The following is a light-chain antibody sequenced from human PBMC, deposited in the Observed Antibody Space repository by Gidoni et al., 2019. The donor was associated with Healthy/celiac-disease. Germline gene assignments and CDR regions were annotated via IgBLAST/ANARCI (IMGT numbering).Light chain of an antibody. Sequence: DIQLTQSPSTLSASVGDSVTITCRASQNIVTWLAWYQQKPGKAPKLLIYKASSLESGVPSRFSGSGSGTEFTLTSSSLQPDDFATYYCQEYNSYWPTFXGXTKVEIK. CDR3: QEYNSYWPT. CDR1: QNIVTW. V-gene: IGKV1-5*03. CDR2: KAS. J-gene: IGKJ4*01.